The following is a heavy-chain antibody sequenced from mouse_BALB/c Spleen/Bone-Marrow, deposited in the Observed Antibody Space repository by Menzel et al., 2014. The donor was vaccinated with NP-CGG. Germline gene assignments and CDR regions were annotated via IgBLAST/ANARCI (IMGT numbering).Heavy chain of an antibody. CDR2: IDPANGNT. V-gene: IGHV14-3*02. D-gene: IGHD2-2*01. CDR3: ASYVYGYYFDY. J-gene: IGHJ2*01. Sequence: VQLKESGAELVKSGSSVKLSCTASGFNIKDTYMHWVKQRPEQGLEWIGRIDPANGNTKYDPKFQGKATITADTSSNTAYLQLSSLTSEDTAVYYRASYVYGYYFDYWGQGTTLTVSS. CDR1: GFNIKDTY.